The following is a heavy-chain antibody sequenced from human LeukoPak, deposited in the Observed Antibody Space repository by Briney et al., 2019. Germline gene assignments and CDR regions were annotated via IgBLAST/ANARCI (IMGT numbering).Heavy chain of an antibody. CDR1: GGSFRGYY. Sequence: SETLSLTCAVSGGSFRGYYWSWIRPPPGKGLEWIGEINHRGSTTYTPSLKSRVTISVDTSKNQFSLKLSSVTATDTAVYYCARGFGVLYYYYYYMDVWGKGTTVTVSS. V-gene: IGHV4-34*01. CDR2: INHRGST. CDR3: ARGFGVLYYYYYYMDV. J-gene: IGHJ6*03. D-gene: IGHD3-3*01.